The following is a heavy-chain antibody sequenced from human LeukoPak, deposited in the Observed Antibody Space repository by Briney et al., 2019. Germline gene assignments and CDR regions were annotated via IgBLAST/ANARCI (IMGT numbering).Heavy chain of an antibody. CDR2: ISGNNDNQ. CDR3: ARDGTSTDDY. CDR1: GYTFSNFG. Sequence: ASVKVSFKTSGYTFSNFGISWVRQAPGQGLEWMGLISGNNDNQNYGQRFQGRFTVTTDSSTSTDYMELRNLRPDDTAVYYCARDGTSTDDYWGQGTLVTVSA. V-gene: IGHV1-18*01. J-gene: IGHJ4*02. D-gene: IGHD2-2*01.